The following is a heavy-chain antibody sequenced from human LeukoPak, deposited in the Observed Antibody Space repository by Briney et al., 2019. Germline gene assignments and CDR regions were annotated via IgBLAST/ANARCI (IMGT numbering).Heavy chain of an antibody. J-gene: IGHJ1*01. V-gene: IGHV5-51*01. Sequence: GESVKISCKGSGYSFTSYWIGWVGQMPGKCLEWMGIIYPGDSDTRYRPSFQGQVTISADKSISTAYLQWSSLKASDTAMYYCARHDSGSYHSDFQHWGQGTLVTVSS. CDR1: GYSFTSYW. D-gene: IGHD1-26*01. CDR2: IYPGDSDT. CDR3: ARHDSGSYHSDFQH.